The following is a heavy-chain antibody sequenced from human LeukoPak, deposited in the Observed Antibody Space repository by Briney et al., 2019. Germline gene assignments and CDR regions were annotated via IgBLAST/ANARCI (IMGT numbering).Heavy chain of an antibody. Sequence: ASVKASCKASGGTFSSYAISWVRQAPGQGLEWMGRIIPIFGIANYAQKFQGRVTITADKSTSTAYMELSSLRSEDTAVYYCATEQVEMATPSGYWGQGTLVTVSS. CDR2: IIPIFGIA. J-gene: IGHJ4*02. D-gene: IGHD5-24*01. CDR1: GGTFSSYA. CDR3: ATEQVEMATPSGY. V-gene: IGHV1-69*04.